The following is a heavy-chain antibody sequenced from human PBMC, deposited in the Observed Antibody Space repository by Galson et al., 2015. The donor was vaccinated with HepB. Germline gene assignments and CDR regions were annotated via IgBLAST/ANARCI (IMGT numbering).Heavy chain of an antibody. J-gene: IGHJ4*02. Sequence: SLRLSCAASGFSFSGYAMHWVRQAPGKGLEWVATIYYDGGNKYYADSVKGRFTISRDNSKNTLYLQTSSLRAEDTAVYYCAKDGDFWSGYPYYFDYWGQGTLVTVSS. D-gene: IGHD3-3*01. V-gene: IGHV3-33*06. CDR1: GFSFSGYA. CDR3: AKDGDFWSGYPYYFDY. CDR2: IYYDGGNK.